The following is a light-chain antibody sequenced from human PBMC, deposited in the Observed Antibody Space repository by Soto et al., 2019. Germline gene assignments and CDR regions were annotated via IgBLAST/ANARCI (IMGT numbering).Light chain of an antibody. Sequence: EVVITQSPATLSVSPGERATLSCRASQSISSYLAWYQQKPGQAPRLLIYGASTRASDIPARFSGSGSGTEFTLTISSLQSEDFAVYYCQQYNNWPPWTLGQGTKVDIK. J-gene: IGKJ1*01. CDR3: QQYNNWPPWT. CDR1: QSISSY. CDR2: GAS. V-gene: IGKV3-15*01.